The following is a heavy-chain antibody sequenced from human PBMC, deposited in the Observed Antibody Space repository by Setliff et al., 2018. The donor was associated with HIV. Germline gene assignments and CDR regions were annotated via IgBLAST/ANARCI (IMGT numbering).Heavy chain of an antibody. CDR3: TKNLYRSPWSPLDY. Sequence: GSLRLSCAASGFIFSSYDMHWVRQAPGKGLEWVAFIRYDGSNKYYVDSVKGRFTISRDNSKNTMYLQMNSLRAEDTAVYYCTKNLYRSPWSPLDYWGQGTLVTVSS. CDR2: IRYDGSNK. D-gene: IGHD6-19*01. CDR1: GFIFSSYD. V-gene: IGHV3-30*02. J-gene: IGHJ4*02.